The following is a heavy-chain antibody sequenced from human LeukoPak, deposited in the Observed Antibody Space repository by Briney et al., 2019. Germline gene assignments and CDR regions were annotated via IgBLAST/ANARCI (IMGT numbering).Heavy chain of an antibody. J-gene: IGHJ4*01. V-gene: IGHV4-61*02. CDR3: SRLTPVGGFRFDY. D-gene: IGHD3-16*01. CDR1: GGSISISSYY. Sequence: PSETLSLTCTVSGGSISISSYYWSWIRQPPGKGLEWIGCIYNSGDTRYNPSLKSRVTISVDTSKNQFSLKLSSVTAADTAVYYCSRLTPVGGFRFDYWGQGNLVNGS. CDR2: IYNSGDT.